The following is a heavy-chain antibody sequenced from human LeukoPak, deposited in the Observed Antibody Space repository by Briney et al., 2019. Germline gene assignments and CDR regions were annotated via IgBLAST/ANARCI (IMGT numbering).Heavy chain of an antibody. V-gene: IGHV3-74*01. J-gene: IGHJ4*02. CDR2: INNVGSTT. CDR1: GFTLAKTW. D-gene: IGHD3-10*01. CDR3: AIGGTYGSGS. Sequence: PGRSMRLSCAASGFTLAKTWTHWVRPAPGRGRVWVSLINNVGSTTNYTGSVKGRFTISRDNAKNTVYLQMNSLRAEDTAVYYCAIGGTYGSGSWGQGTLVTVSS.